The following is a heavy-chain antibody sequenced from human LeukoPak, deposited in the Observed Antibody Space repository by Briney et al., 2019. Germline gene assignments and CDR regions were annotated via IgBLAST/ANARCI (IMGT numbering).Heavy chain of an antibody. CDR3: ARGSAIAAAGNYYYYGMDV. J-gene: IGHJ6*02. Sequence: SETLSLTCTVSGGSISSYYWSWIRQPPGKGLEWIGYIYYSGSTNYNPSLKSRVTISVDTSKNQFSLKLRSVTAADTAVYYCARGSAIAAAGNYYYYGMDVWGQGTTVTVSS. D-gene: IGHD6-13*01. CDR1: GGSISSYY. V-gene: IGHV4-59*12. CDR2: IYYSGST.